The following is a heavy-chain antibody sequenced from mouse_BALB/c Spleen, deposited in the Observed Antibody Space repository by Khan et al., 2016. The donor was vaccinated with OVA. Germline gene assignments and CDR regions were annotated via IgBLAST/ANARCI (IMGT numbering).Heavy chain of an antibody. D-gene: IGHD1-1*01. V-gene: IGHV3-2*02. J-gene: IGHJ2*01. Sequence: EVQLVESGPGLVKPSQSLSLTCTVTGYSITSGYAWNWIRQFPGNKLEWMGYISYSGVTSYNPSLKSRISITRDTSKNKFFLQLNSLTTEDTATYYCARGNYYGYYFDYWGQGTTLTVSS. CDR3: ARGNYYGYYFDY. CDR2: ISYSGVT. CDR1: GYSITSGYA.